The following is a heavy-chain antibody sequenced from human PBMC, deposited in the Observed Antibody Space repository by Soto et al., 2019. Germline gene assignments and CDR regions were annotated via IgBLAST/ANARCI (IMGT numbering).Heavy chain of an antibody. CDR2: VHDRATT. D-gene: IGHD2-15*01. V-gene: IGHV4-59*08. J-gene: IGHJ4*01. CDR3: ARIRSIFSGGRNDD. CDR1: GGSLSTYY. Sequence: QVHLQESGPGLAKPSETLSLTCTVSGGSLSTYYWSWIRQPPGKGLEWIGYVHDRATTRYNPALRTRVTISADTSKNQFSLSLRSVTAADTAVYFCARIRSIFSGGRNDDWGHGILVTVSA.